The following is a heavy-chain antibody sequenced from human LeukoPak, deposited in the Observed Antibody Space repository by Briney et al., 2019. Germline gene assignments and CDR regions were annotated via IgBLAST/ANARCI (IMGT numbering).Heavy chain of an antibody. CDR1: GGSISSSSYY. CDR2: IYYSGST. J-gene: IGHJ4*02. CDR3: ARYEMATSNDY. Sequence: PSETLSLTCTVFGGSISSSSYYWGWIRQPPGKGLEWIGSIYYSGSTNYNPSLKSRVTISVDTSKNQFSLKLSSVTAADTAVYYCARYEMATSNDYGGQGTLVIVSS. D-gene: IGHD5-24*01. V-gene: IGHV4-39*01.